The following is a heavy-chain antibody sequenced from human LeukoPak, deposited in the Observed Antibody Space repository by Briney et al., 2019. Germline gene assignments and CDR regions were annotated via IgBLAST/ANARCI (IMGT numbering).Heavy chain of an antibody. CDR1: GYTLTELS. V-gene: IGHV1-24*01. Sequence: ASVKVSCKVSGYTLTELSMHWVRQAPGKGREWMGGFDPEDGETIYAQKFQGRVTMTEDTSTDTAYMELSSLRSEDTAVYYCATDIIYYGSGSYYGWGQGTLVTVSS. CDR2: FDPEDGET. D-gene: IGHD3-10*01. J-gene: IGHJ4*02. CDR3: ATDIIYYGSGSYYG.